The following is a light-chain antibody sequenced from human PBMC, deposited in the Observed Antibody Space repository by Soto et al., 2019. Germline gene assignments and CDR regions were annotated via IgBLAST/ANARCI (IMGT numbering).Light chain of an antibody. J-gene: IGKJ5*01. CDR2: AAS. V-gene: IGKV1-39*01. Sequence: DIQMTQSPSSLSASVGDRVTISFRASQSISSYLNWYQQKPGKAPKLLIYAASSLQSGVPSRFSGSGSGTDFTLTISSLQPEDFATYYCQQSCSTHPTFGQGTRLEIK. CDR3: QQSCSTHPT. CDR1: QSISSY.